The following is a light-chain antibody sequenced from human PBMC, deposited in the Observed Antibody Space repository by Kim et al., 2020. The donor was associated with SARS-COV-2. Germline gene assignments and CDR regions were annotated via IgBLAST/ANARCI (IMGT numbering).Light chain of an antibody. CDR3: QQRSNWSLT. Sequence: LSPGERATLSCRASQSVRSYLTWYQQKPGQAPRLLIYDASSRATGIPARFSGSGSGTDFTLTISSLEPEDFAVYYCQQRSNWSLTFGGGTKVDIK. J-gene: IGKJ4*01. CDR2: DAS. CDR1: QSVRSY. V-gene: IGKV3-11*01.